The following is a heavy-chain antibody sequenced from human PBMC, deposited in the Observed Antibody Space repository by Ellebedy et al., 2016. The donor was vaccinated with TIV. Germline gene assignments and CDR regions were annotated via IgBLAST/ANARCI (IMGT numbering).Heavy chain of an antibody. J-gene: IGHJ4*02. CDR1: GFTFSSYG. CDR3: AKQAPRGMLMTTVTYYDY. CDR2: ISYDGSNK. Sequence: GESLKISXAASGFTFSSYGMHWVRQAPGKGLEWVAVISYDGSNKYYADSVKGRFTISRDNSKNTLYLQMNSLRAEDTAVYYCAKQAPRGMLMTTVTYYDYWGQGTLVTVSS. D-gene: IGHD4-17*01. V-gene: IGHV3-30*18.